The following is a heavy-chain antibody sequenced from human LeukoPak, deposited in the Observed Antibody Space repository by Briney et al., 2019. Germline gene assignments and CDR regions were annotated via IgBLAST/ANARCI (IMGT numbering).Heavy chain of an antibody. Sequence: PSETLSLTCAVYGGSFSGYYWSWIRQPPGKGLEWIGEINHSGSTNYNPSLKSRVTISVDTSRNQFSLKLSSVTAADTAVYYCARDNPVAGTLDYWGQGTLVTVSS. V-gene: IGHV4-34*01. J-gene: IGHJ4*02. CDR1: GGSFSGYY. CDR2: INHSGST. CDR3: ARDNPVAGTLDY. D-gene: IGHD6-19*01.